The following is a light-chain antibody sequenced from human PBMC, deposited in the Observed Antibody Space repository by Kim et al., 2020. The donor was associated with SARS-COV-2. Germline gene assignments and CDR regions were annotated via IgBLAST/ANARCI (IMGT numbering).Light chain of an antibody. Sequence: VALGKTARITSGGNNIGSKNVHWYQQKPGQAPVLVIYRDSNRPSGIPERFSGSNSGNTATLTISRAQAGDEADYYCQVWDSSTGKVFGGGTQLTVL. J-gene: IGLJ2*01. CDR2: RDS. CDR1: NIGSKN. CDR3: QVWDSSTGKV. V-gene: IGLV3-9*01.